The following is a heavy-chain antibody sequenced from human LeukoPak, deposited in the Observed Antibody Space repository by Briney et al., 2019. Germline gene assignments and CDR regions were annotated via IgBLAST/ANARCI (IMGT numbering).Heavy chain of an antibody. J-gene: IGHJ4*02. V-gene: IGHV1-2*02. D-gene: IGHD3-3*01. CDR1: GYTFTGYY. CDR3: ARTVWSGYFGEFDY. Sequence: ASVKVSCKASGYTFTGYYMHWVRQAPGQGLEWMGWINPNSGGTNYAQKFQGRVTMTRDTSISTAYMELSRLRSDDTAVYYCARTVWSGYFGEFDYWGQGTLVTVSS. CDR2: INPNSGGT.